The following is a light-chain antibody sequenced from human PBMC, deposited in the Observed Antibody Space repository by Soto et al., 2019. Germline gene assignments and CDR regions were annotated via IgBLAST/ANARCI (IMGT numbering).Light chain of an antibody. CDR3: QHAYSLLST. Sequence: DVQMTQSPSTVSAYVGDSVTITFRASQGITTWLAWYQQKPGTAPRLLIYAASNLQSGVPSRFSGSGAGTDFTLTINSLQPEDFATYYCQHAYSLLSTFGQGTKLDI. V-gene: IGKV1-12*01. CDR2: AAS. CDR1: QGITTW. J-gene: IGKJ1*01.